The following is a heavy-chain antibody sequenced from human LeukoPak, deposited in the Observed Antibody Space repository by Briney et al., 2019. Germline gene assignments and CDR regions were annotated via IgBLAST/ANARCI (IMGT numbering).Heavy chain of an antibody. Sequence: PSETLSLTCTASGGSISSHYWSWIRQPPGKGLEWIGYIYYSGSTNYNPSLKSRVTISVDTSKNQFSLKLSSVTAADTAVYYCAREIYGFYFDYWGQGTLVTVSS. CDR1: GGSISSHY. J-gene: IGHJ4*02. CDR2: IYYSGST. CDR3: AREIYGFYFDY. V-gene: IGHV4-59*11. D-gene: IGHD4-17*01.